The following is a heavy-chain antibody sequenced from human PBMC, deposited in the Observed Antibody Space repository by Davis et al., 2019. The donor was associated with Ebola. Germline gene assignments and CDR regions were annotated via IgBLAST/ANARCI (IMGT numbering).Heavy chain of an antibody. J-gene: IGHJ4*02. CDR2: ISYDGSNK. CDR1: GITFNNHR. D-gene: IGHD1-26*01. Sequence: GESLKISCAVSGITFNNHRLHWPRQAPGQGLEWVAIISYDGSNKHYADSVKGRFTISRDNSKNTLYLQMNSLRAEDTAVYYCAKAGHCGNYCSFDSWGQGTLVTVSS. V-gene: IGHV3-30*18. CDR3: AKAGHCGNYCSFDS.